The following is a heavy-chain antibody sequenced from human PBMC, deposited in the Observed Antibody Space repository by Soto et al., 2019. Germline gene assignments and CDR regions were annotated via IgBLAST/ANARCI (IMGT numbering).Heavy chain of an antibody. Sequence: SETLSLTCTVSGGSISSGGYYWSWIRQHPGKGLEWIGYIYYSGSTYYNPSLKRRLTISVDTSKNQFSLKLSSVTAADTAVYYCARDSGTTPCRLDIWGQGTMVTVSS. CDR1: GGSISSGGYY. D-gene: IGHD1-7*01. CDR3: ARDSGTTPCRLDI. J-gene: IGHJ3*02. CDR2: IYYSGST. V-gene: IGHV4-31*03.